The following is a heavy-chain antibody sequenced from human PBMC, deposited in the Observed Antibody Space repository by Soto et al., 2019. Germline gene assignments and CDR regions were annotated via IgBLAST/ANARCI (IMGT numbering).Heavy chain of an antibody. D-gene: IGHD6-13*01. Sequence: SQTLSLTCAISGYRVSSNSADSNLMRHSPSRGLEWLGRTYYRSKWYNDYAVSVKSRITINPDTSKNQFSLQLNSVTPEDTAVYYCARGKAAAGTNYYYYGMDVWGQGTTVTVSS. CDR1: GYRVSSNSAD. J-gene: IGHJ6*02. CDR3: ARGKAAAGTNYYYYGMDV. CDR2: TYYRSKWYN. V-gene: IGHV6-1*01.